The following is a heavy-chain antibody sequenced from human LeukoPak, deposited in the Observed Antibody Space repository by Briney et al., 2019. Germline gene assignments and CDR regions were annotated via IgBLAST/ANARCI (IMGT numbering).Heavy chain of an antibody. CDR1: GYTFTSYG. J-gene: IGHJ4*02. CDR2: ISAYNGNT. D-gene: IGHD3-3*01. V-gene: IGHV1-18*01. Sequence: ASVKVSCKASGYTFTSYGISWVRQAPGQGLEWMGWISAYNGNTNYAQKLQGRVTMTTDTSTSTAYMELRSLRSDDSDVYYGARDLAWYYDFWSGSPDYWGQGTLVTVSS. CDR3: ARDLAWYYDFWSGSPDY.